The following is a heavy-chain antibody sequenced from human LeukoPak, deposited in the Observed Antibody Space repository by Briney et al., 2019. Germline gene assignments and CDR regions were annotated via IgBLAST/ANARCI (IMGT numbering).Heavy chain of an antibody. V-gene: IGHV1-2*06. D-gene: IGHD3-3*01. CDR1: GYTFTGYY. CDR2: INPNSGGT. Sequence: ASVKVSCKASGYTFTGYYMHWVRQAPGQGLEWVGRINPNSGGTNYAQKFQGRVTMTRDTSISTAYMELSRLRSDDTAVYYCARGPRRSSVFGVVIPKADYYYYGMDVWGQGTTVTVSS. CDR3: ARGPRRSSVFGVVIPKADYYYYGMDV. J-gene: IGHJ6*02.